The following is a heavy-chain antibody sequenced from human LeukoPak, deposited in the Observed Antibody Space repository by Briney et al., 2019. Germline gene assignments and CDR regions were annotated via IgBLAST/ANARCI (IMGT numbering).Heavy chain of an antibody. CDR3: VGYYYGSGSYHNYPNFDY. CDR1: GGSFSGHY. D-gene: IGHD3-10*01. J-gene: IGHJ4*02. V-gene: IGHV4-34*01. CDR2: INHRGST. Sequence: SETLSLTCAVYGGSFSGHYGSWIRQPPGKGLEWIGEINHRGSTNYHPSLKSRVTISGDTPKNQFSLKLSSVTAADTAVYYCVGYYYGSGSYHNYPNFDYWGQGTLVTVSS.